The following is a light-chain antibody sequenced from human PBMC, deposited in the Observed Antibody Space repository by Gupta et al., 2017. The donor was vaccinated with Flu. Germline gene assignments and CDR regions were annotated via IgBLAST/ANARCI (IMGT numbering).Light chain of an antibody. CDR3: QQYNNWPPGWT. J-gene: IGKJ1*01. V-gene: IGKV3-15*01. Sequence: RATLSCRASQSVSSNLAWYQQKPGQAPRLLIYGASTRATGIPARFSGSGSGTEFTLTISSLQSEDFAVYYCQQYNNWPPGWTFGQGTKVEIK. CDR2: GAS. CDR1: QSVSSN.